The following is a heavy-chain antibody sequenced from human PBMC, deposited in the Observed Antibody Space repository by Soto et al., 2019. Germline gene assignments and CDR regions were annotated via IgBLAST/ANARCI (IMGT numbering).Heavy chain of an antibody. Sequence: QVQLVESGGGVVQPGRSLRLSCAASGFTFSSYGMHWVRQAPGKGLEWVAVIWYDGSNKYYADSVKGRFTISRDNSKNTLYLQMNSLRAEDTAVYYCARDRQWLGYYYYGMDVWGQGTTVTVSS. D-gene: IGHD6-19*01. CDR3: ARDRQWLGYYYYGMDV. V-gene: IGHV3-33*01. J-gene: IGHJ6*02. CDR2: IWYDGSNK. CDR1: GFTFSSYG.